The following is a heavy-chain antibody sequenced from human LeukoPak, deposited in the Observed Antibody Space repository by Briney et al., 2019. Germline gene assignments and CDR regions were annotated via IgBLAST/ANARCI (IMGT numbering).Heavy chain of an antibody. J-gene: IGHJ4*02. V-gene: IGHV1-69*04. CDR3: ARGLSIVEAPLDY. Sequence: SVKVSCKASGGTFSSYAISWVRQAPGQGLEWMGRIVPILGIANYAQKFQGRVTITADKSTSTAYMELSSLRSEDTAVYYCARGLSIVEAPLDYWGQGTLVTVSS. CDR2: IVPILGIA. D-gene: IGHD3-16*02. CDR1: GGTFSSYA.